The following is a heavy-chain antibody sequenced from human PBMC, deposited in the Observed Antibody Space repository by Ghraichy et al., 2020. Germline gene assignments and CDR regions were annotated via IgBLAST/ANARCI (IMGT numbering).Heavy chain of an antibody. Sequence: GGSLRLSCAPSGFTFSSYAMHWVRQAPGKGLEWVSGITGSGGSTYYADSVKGRFTISRDNSKNTLYLQMNSLRAEDTAVYYCAKDHCSSTSCGGGYWGQGTLVTVSS. J-gene: IGHJ4*02. CDR3: AKDHCSSTSCGGGY. CDR2: ITGSGGST. V-gene: IGHV3-23*01. CDR1: GFTFSSYA. D-gene: IGHD2-2*01.